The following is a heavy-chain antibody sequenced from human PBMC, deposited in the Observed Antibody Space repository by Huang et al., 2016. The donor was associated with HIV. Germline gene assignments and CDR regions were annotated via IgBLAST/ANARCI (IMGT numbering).Heavy chain of an antibody. CDR2: INTNAGNP. V-gene: IGHV7-4-1*02. J-gene: IGHJ2*01. D-gene: IGHD6-19*01. CDR1: GYTFTSYA. CDR3: ARVGVAGTDWYFDL. Sequence: QVQLVQSGSELKKPGASVKVSCKASGYTFTSYAMHWVRQAPGQGLEWMGWINTNAGNPTYAQGFTGRFVFSLDTSVSTAYLQISSLKAEDTAVYYCARVGVAGTDWYFDLWGRGTLVTVSS.